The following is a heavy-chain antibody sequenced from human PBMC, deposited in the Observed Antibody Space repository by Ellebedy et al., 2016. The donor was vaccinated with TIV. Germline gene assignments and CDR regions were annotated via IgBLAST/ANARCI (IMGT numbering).Heavy chain of an antibody. Sequence: GGSLRLSCAASGFIFSSYGMHWVGQAPGKGREWVAVIWYDGSNKYYAESVKGRFTISRDHSKNTLYLQMNSLRAEDTAVYYCARDSDIVVVPAESDYYYYYGMDVWGQGTTVTVSS. CDR2: IWYDGSNK. CDR3: ARDSDIVVVPAESDYYYYYGMDV. J-gene: IGHJ6*02. D-gene: IGHD2-2*01. CDR1: GFIFSSYG. V-gene: IGHV3-33*01.